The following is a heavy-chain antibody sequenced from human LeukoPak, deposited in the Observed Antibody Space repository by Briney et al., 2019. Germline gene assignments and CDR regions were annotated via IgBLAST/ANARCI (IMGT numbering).Heavy chain of an antibody. D-gene: IGHD3-3*01. V-gene: IGHV1-69*02. CDR2: IIPILGIA. CDR1: GGTFSSYT. J-gene: IGHJ4*02. Sequence: ASVKVSCKASGGTFSSYTISCVRQAPGQGLEWMGRIIPILGIANCAQKFQGRVTITADKSTSTADMELSSLRSEDTAVYYCARVSLANPYYDFWSGYYSGEFDYWGQGTLVTVSS. CDR3: ARVSLANPYYDFWSGYYSGEFDY.